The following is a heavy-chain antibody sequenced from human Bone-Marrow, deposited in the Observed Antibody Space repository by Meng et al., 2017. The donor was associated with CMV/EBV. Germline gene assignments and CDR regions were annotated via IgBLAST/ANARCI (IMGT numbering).Heavy chain of an antibody. CDR1: GFTFSNAW. Sequence: GESLKISCAASGFTFSNAWMSWVRQAPGKGLEWVGRIKSKTDGGTTDYAAPVKGRFTISRDDSKNTLYLQMNSLKTEDTAVYYCTTDITMIVVVITINYWGQGPRVTSSS. CDR2: IKSKTDGGTT. D-gene: IGHD3-22*01. V-gene: IGHV3-15*01. CDR3: TTDITMIVVVITINY. J-gene: IGHJ4*02.